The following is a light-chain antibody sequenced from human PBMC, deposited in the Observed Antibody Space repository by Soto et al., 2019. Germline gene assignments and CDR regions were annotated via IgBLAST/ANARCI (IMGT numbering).Light chain of an antibody. CDR3: CSYAGSSTYYV. CDR2: EGS. J-gene: IGLJ1*01. V-gene: IGLV2-23*01. Sequence: QSALTQPASVSGSPGQSITISCTGTSSDVGSYNLVSWYQQHPGKAPKLMIYEGSKRPSGVSNRFSGCKSGNTASLTISGLQAEDEADYYCCSYAGSSTYYVFGTG. CDR1: SSDVGSYNL.